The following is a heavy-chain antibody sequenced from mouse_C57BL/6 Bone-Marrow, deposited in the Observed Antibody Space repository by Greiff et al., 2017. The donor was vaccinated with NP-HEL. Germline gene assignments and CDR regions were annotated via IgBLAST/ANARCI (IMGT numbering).Heavy chain of an antibody. V-gene: IGHV1-81*01. J-gene: IGHJ3*01. Sequence: VQLQQSGAELARPGASVKLSCTASGYTFTSYGISWVQQTTGQGLEWIGEIYPRSGNTYYNEKFKGKATLTADKSSSTAYMQLRSLTSEDSAVYFCAREGIYYYGSSWFAYWGQGTLVTVSA. CDR2: IYPRSGNT. D-gene: IGHD1-1*01. CDR3: AREGIYYYGSSWFAY. CDR1: GYTFTSYG.